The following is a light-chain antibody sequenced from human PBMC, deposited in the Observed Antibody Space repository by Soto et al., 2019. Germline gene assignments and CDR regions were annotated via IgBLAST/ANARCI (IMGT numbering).Light chain of an antibody. CDR1: QSVSQSVSSK. J-gene: IGKJ1*01. CDR3: QQYDSSPKT. V-gene: IGKV3-20*01. Sequence: EIVMTQSPATLSVSPGERVTLSCRASQSVSQSVSSKLAWYQQKPGRAPRLLIHGASTRATGIPARFSGSGSGTDFTLTISSLEPEDFAVYYCQQYDSSPKTFGQGTKVDIK. CDR2: GAS.